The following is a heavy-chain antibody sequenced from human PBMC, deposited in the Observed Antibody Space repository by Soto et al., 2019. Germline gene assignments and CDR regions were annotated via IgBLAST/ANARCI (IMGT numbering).Heavy chain of an antibody. D-gene: IGHD3-9*01. Sequence: ASVKVSCKASGYTFTSYYMHWVRQAPGQGLEWMGIINPSGGSTSYAQKFQGRVTMTRDTSTSTVDMELSSLRSEDTAVYYCARGGGGYDILTGQARYWGQGTLVTVSS. CDR3: ARGGGGYDILTGQARY. CDR1: GYTFTSYY. CDR2: INPSGGST. J-gene: IGHJ4*02. V-gene: IGHV1-46*03.